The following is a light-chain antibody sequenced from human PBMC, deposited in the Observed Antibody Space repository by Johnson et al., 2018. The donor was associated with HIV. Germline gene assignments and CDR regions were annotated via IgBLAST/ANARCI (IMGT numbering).Light chain of an antibody. V-gene: IGLV1-51*02. J-gene: IGLJ1*01. CDR1: SSNIGNNY. CDR2: ENN. CDR3: GTWDNSLNVYV. Sequence: QLVLTQPPSVSAAPGQKVTISCSGSSSNIGNNYVSWYQQLPGTAPKLLIYENNKRPSGLPDRLSGSKSGTSATLGIAGLQTGDEADYFCGTWDNSLNVYVFGSATKVTVL.